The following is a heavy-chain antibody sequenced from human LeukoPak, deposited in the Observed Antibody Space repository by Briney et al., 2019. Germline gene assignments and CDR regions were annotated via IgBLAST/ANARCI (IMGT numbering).Heavy chain of an antibody. CDR3: ARISGSGGSYYYYYMDV. CDR2: ISHSSNTI. CDR1: GFTFSGHG. V-gene: IGHV3-48*04. J-gene: IGHJ6*03. Sequence: GGSLRLSCAAPGFTFSGHGMNWVRQAPGKGLEWLAYISHSSNTIYYADPVRGRFTVSRDNPKNSLFLQMNSLRAEDTAVYFCARISGSGGSYYYYYMDVWGKGTTVTVSS. D-gene: IGHD3-10*01.